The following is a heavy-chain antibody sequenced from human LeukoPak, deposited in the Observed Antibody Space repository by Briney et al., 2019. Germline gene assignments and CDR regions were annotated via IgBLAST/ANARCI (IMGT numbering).Heavy chain of an antibody. Sequence: ASVKVSCKASGYTFTSYYMHWVRQAPGQGLEWMGWISAYNGNTNYAQKLQGRVTMTTDTSTSTAYMELRSLRSDDTAVYYCARGGGVRTGSGWRPGNYFDFWGQGSLVTVSS. CDR2: ISAYNGNT. D-gene: IGHD6-19*01. CDR1: GYTFTSYY. V-gene: IGHV1-18*04. CDR3: ARGGGVRTGSGWRPGNYFDF. J-gene: IGHJ4*02.